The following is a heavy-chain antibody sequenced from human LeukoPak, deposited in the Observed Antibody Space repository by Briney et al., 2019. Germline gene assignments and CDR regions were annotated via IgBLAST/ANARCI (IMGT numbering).Heavy chain of an antibody. CDR2: ISTSGSP. V-gene: IGHV4-4*07. J-gene: IGHJ4*02. CDR3: ARSAVDTADFDY. D-gene: IGHD3-22*01. Sequence: SETLSLTCTVSGGSISNYYWSWIRQSAGRGLEWIGRISTSGSPNYNPSLRSRVTMSVDTSTNQFSLKLSSVTAADTAVYYCARSAVDTADFDYWGQGTLVTVSS. CDR1: GGSISNYY.